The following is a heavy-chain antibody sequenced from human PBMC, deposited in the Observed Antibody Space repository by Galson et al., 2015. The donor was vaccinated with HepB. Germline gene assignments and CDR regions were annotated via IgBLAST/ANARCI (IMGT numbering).Heavy chain of an antibody. CDR2: ISYDGSNK. J-gene: IGHJ4*02. CDR1: GFTFSSYG. V-gene: IGHV3-30*18. D-gene: IGHD3-22*01. Sequence: SLRLSCAASGFTFSSYGMHWVRQAPGKGLEWVAVISYDGSNKYYADSVKGRFTISRDNSKNTLYLQMNSLRAEDTAVYYCAKDKRDSSGYAFDYWGQGTLVTVSS. CDR3: AKDKRDSSGYAFDY.